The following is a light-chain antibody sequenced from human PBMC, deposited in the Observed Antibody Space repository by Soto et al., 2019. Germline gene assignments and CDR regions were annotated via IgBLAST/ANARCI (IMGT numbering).Light chain of an antibody. CDR2: GNS. CDR3: QFYHSSLSGYV. J-gene: IGLJ1*01. V-gene: IGLV1-40*01. Sequence: QSALTQPPSVSGAPGQRVTISCTGSSSNIGAGYDVHWYQQLPGTAPKLLIYGNSNRPSGVPDRFSGSKSGTSASLAITGLQAEDQADSYCQFYHSSLSGYVFGTGTTVTV. CDR1: SSNIGAGYD.